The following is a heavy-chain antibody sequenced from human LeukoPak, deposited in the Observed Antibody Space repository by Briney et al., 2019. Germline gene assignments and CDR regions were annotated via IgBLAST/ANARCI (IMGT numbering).Heavy chain of an antibody. Sequence: ASVKVSFKGSGYTFSNNDLHWVRQAPGQGLEWLGLINPSCGSTIYAQKFQGRVTMTRATSTRKVYMELGRLRSVDSGAYYRAGAVAMDVYWGQGTLVTVSS. CDR2: INPSCGST. J-gene: IGHJ4*02. CDR1: GYTFSNND. CDR3: AGAVAMDVY. V-gene: IGHV1-46*01. D-gene: IGHD5-24*01.